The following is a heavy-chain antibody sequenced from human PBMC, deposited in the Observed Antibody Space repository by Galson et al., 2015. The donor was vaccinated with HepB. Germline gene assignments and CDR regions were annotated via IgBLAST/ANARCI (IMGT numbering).Heavy chain of an antibody. CDR2: INHSGNT. CDR3: ARKYIWGNYRATDY. D-gene: IGHD3-16*02. Sequence: ETTSPPCAVYGASFNGYYWTWLRKPPGKGLEWFWEINHSGNTNYNPSLKSRLTKSVDKSKNLFSLMLTSVTAADTDVYYCARKYIWGNYRATDYWGQGTLVTVSS. V-gene: IGHV4-34*01. CDR1: GASFNGYY. J-gene: IGHJ4*02.